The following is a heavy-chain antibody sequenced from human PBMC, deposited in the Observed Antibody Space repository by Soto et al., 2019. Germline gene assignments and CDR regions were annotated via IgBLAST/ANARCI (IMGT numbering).Heavy chain of an antibody. CDR1: GGTFSTFG. CDR2: IIPFFGTA. Sequence: SVKVSCKASGGTFSTFGISWVRLAPGQGLEWMGGIIPFFGTARYSQKFEDRITITADESTNTVYMDLRSLTSEDTAIYYCAKSAPMDAGDKYYYDFWCQGALVTVSS. D-gene: IGHD4-17*01. J-gene: IGHJ4*02. V-gene: IGHV1-69*13. CDR3: AKSAPMDAGDKYYYDF.